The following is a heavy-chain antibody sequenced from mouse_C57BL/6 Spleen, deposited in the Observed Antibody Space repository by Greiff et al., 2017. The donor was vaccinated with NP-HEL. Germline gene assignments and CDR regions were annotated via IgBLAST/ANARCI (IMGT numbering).Heavy chain of an antibody. CDR3: ARSPLLYWYFDV. CDR2: INPNNGGT. CDR1: GYTFTDYN. D-gene: IGHD2-1*01. Sequence: EVQLQQSGPELVKPGASVKIPCKASGYTFTDYNMDWVKQSHGKSLEWIGDINPNNGGTIYNQTFKGKATLTVDKSSSTAYMELRSLTSEDTAVYYCARSPLLYWYFDVWGTGTTVTVSS. J-gene: IGHJ1*03. V-gene: IGHV1-18*01.